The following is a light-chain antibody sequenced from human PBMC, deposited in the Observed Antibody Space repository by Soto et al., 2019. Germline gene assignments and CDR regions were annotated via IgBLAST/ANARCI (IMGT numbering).Light chain of an antibody. V-gene: IGKV3D-15*01. CDR1: QSVSSY. CDR3: QQYNSWLWT. J-gene: IGKJ1*01. CDR2: DVS. Sequence: TVLAQSPATLSLSPGERATLSCRASQSVSSYLAWYQQKPGQAPRLLIYDVSSRATGIPARFSGSGSGTEFTLIISSLQSEDSAVYYCQQYNSWLWTFGQGTKVDIK.